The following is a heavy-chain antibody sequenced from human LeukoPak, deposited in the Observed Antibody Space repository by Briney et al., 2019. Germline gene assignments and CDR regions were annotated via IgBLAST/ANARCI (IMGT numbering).Heavy chain of an antibody. Sequence: SETLSLTCTVSGGSISSSSYYWGWIRQPPGKGLEWIGSIYYSGSTYYNPSLKSRVTISVDTSKNQFSLKLSSVTAADTAVYYCARLSRLAARLKPFDYWGQGTLVTVSS. D-gene: IGHD6-6*01. CDR1: GGSISSSSYY. V-gene: IGHV4-39*01. CDR2: IYYSGST. J-gene: IGHJ4*02. CDR3: ARLSRLAARLKPFDY.